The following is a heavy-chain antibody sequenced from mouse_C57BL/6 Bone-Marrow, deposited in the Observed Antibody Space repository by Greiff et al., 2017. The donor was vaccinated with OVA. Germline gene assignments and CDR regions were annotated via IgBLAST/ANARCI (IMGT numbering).Heavy chain of an antibody. J-gene: IGHJ1*03. Sequence: EVKVEESGGGLVKPGGSLKLSCAASGFTFSDYGMHWVRQAPEKGLEWVAYISSGSSTIYYADTVKGRFTISRDNAKNTLFLQMTSLRSEDTAMYYCARDYGSPSDFDVWGTGTTVTVSA. CDR3: ARDYGSPSDFDV. CDR2: ISSGSSTI. D-gene: IGHD1-1*01. V-gene: IGHV5-17*01. CDR1: GFTFSDYG.